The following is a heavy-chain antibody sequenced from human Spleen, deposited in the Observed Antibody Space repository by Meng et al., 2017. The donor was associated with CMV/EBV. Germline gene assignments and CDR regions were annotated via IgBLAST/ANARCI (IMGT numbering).Heavy chain of an antibody. V-gene: IGHV4-4*01. CDR3: VRDGRTFYDALPYNLFDF. D-gene: IGHD4/OR15-4a*01. CDR2: VHHRGNH. CDR1: SVSRDNW. Sequence: SVSRDNWWAWVRQSPGKGLEWIGDVHHRGNHNYNPSLEGRVTIALDKSTNQISLKLTSVTAADTAEYFCVRDGRTFYDALPYNLFDFWGQGTLVTVSS. J-gene: IGHJ4*02.